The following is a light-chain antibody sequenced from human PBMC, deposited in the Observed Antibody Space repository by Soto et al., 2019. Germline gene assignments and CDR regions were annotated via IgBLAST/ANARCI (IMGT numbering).Light chain of an antibody. CDR2: GAS. J-gene: IGKJ1*01. CDR3: QQYGSSPRT. Sequence: EIVLTQSPGSLSLSPGERATLSCRASQSVSSSYLAWYQQKPGQAPRLLIYGASSRATGIPDRFSGSGSGTDLNLTISRLEPEDFAVYYCQQYGSSPRTFGQGTKVDIK. CDR1: QSVSSSY. V-gene: IGKV3-20*01.